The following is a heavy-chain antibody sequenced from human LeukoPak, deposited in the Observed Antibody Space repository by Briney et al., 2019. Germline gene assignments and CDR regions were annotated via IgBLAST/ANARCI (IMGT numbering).Heavy chain of an antibody. J-gene: IGHJ4*02. CDR1: GGSISRGSYY. V-gene: IGHV4-61*02. Sequence: SETLSLTCIVSGGSISRGSYYWNWIRQPAGKGLEWMVRIYNSGSTNYNPSLKSRVTISTDMSKNQLSLQLSSVTAADTAVYYCARQTFGDLYFDSWGQGTLVIVSS. CDR3: ARQTFGDLYFDS. D-gene: IGHD3-10*01. CDR2: IYNSGST.